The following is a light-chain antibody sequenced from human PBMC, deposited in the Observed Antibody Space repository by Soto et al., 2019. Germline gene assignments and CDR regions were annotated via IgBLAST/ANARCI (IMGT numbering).Light chain of an antibody. CDR2: GAS. Sequence: VIAESRVTLSVSPGERATLSCRASQSVSSNLAWYQQKPGQAPRLLIYGASTRATGIPARFSGSGSGTEFTLTISSLQSEDFAVYSCQQYNNWPPAFGQGTKV. CDR1: QSVSSN. CDR3: QQYNNWPPA. V-gene: IGKV3-15*01. J-gene: IGKJ1*01.